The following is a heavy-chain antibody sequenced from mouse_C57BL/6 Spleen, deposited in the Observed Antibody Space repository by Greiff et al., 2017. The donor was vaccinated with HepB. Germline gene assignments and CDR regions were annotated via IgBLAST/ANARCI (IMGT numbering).Heavy chain of an antibody. CDR1: GYTFTSYW. J-gene: IGHJ3*01. Sequence: QVQLQQPGAELVKPGASVKLSCKASGYTFTSYWMHWVKQRPGQGLEWIGMIHPNSGSTNYNEKFKSKATLTVDKSSSTAYMQLSSLTSEDSAVYYCARSFTTVVAPGFAYWGQGTLVTVSA. CDR3: ARSFTTVVAPGFAY. V-gene: IGHV1-64*01. D-gene: IGHD1-1*01. CDR2: IHPNSGST.